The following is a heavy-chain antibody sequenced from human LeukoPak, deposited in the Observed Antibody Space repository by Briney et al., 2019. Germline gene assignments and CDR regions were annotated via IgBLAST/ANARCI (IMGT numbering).Heavy chain of an antibody. J-gene: IGHJ6*02. D-gene: IGHD5-12*01. CDR1: GFTVSSNY. CDR2: IYSGGST. CDR3: AAKGRNSGYDWDYYYYGMDV. Sequence: GGSLRLSCAASGFTVSSNYMSWVRQAPGKGLEWVSVIYSGGSTYYADSVKGRFTISRDNSKNTLYLQMNSLRAEDTAVYYCAAKGRNSGYDWDYYYYGMDVWGQGTTVTVSS. V-gene: IGHV3-53*01.